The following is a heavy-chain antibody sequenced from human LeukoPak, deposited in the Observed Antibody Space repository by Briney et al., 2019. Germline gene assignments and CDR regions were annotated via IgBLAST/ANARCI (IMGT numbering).Heavy chain of an antibody. D-gene: IGHD3-22*01. CDR2: ISGSGGST. CDR3: AKDPSYDSSGYYYK. V-gene: IGHV3-23*01. J-gene: IGHJ4*02. Sequence: GGSLRLSCAASGFTFSSYAMSWVRQAPGKGLEWVSAISGSGGSTYYADSVEGRFTISRDNSKNTLYLQMNSLRAEDTAVYYCAKDPSYDSSGYYYKWGQGTLVTVSS. CDR1: GFTFSSYA.